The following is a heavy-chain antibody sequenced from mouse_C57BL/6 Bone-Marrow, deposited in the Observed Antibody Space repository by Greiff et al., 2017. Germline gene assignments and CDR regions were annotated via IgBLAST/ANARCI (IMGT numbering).Heavy chain of an antibody. J-gene: IGHJ3*01. V-gene: IGHV5-15*01. CDR3: ARPGYYGSLFAY. CDR2: ISNLAYSI. CDR1: GFTFSDYG. D-gene: IGHD1-1*01. Sequence: EVKLMESGGGLVQPGGSLKLSCAASGFTFSDYGMAWVRQAPRKGPEWVAFISNLAYSIYYADTVTGRFTISRENAKNTLYLEMSSLRSEDTAMYYCARPGYYGSLFAYWGQGTLVTVSA.